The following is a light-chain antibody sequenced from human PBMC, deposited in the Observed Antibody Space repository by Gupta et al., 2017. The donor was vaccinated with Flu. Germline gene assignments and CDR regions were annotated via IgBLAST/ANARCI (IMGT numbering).Light chain of an antibody. J-gene: IGLJ2*01. V-gene: IGLV1-51*01. CDR1: RSNIGINH. Sequence: QSVWTQTPSVSVSPGQKVTISYSGSRSNIGINHVSWYQLLPGTAPKLLIYDNDKRPSRIPDPFSGSKSGTSATLDITGLQTGAEADYYCGTWDNSLSVVLFGGGTKVAV. CDR3: GTWDNSLSVVL. CDR2: DND.